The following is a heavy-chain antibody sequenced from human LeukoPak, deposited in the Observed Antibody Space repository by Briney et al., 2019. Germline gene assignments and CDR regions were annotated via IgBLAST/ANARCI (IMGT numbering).Heavy chain of an antibody. CDR2: IWYDGSNK. CDR3: ARGTHSIDY. V-gene: IGHV3-33*01. J-gene: IGHJ4*02. D-gene: IGHD6-13*01. Sequence: GRSLRFSCAASGFTFSSYGMHWVRQAPGKGLEWVAVIWYDGSNKYYADSVKGRFTISRDNSKNTLYLQMNSLRAEDTAVYYCARGTHSIDYWGQGTLVTVSS. CDR1: GFTFSSYG.